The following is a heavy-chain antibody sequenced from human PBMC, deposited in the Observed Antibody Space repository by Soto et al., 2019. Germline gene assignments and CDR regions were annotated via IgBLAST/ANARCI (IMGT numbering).Heavy chain of an antibody. J-gene: IGHJ4*02. CDR3: ARDRGSYNGIFDY. Sequence: EVQLVESGGGLVQPGGCRRLSCAVSGLTFSSSWMPWVRQAPGKGLVWVSRINVDGSATHYADSVQGRFTISRDNAKNILYLQMTNLSAEDTAVYYCARDRGSYNGIFDYWGQRTLVTVSS. D-gene: IGHD2-15*01. V-gene: IGHV3-74*01. CDR2: INVDGSAT. CDR1: GLTFSSSW.